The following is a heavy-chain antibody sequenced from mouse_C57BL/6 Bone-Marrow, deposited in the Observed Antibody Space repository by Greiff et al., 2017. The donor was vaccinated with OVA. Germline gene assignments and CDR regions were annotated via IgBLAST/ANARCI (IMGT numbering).Heavy chain of an antibody. CDR1: GFSFNTYA. Sequence: EVMLVESGGGLVQPKGSLKLSCAASGFSFNTYAMNWVRQAPGKGLEWVARIRSKSNNYATYYADSVKDRFTISRDDSESMLYLQMNNLKTEDTAMYYCVRHIFGAMDYWGQGTSVTVSS. D-gene: IGHD1-3*01. CDR3: VRHIFGAMDY. CDR2: IRSKSNNYAT. V-gene: IGHV10-1*01. J-gene: IGHJ4*01.